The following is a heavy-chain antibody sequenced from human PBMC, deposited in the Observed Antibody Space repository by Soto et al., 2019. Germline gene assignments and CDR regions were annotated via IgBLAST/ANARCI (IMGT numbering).Heavy chain of an antibody. V-gene: IGHV3-72*01. CDR2: TRNKANSYTT. CDR1: GFTFSDHY. D-gene: IGHD6-6*01. Sequence: GESLKISCAASGFTFSDHYMDWVRQAPGKGLEWVGRTRNKANSYTTEYAASVKGRFTISRDDSKNSLYLQMNSLKTEDTAVYYCAREGIAARYYFDYWGQGTLVTVSS. CDR3: AREGIAARYYFDY. J-gene: IGHJ4*02.